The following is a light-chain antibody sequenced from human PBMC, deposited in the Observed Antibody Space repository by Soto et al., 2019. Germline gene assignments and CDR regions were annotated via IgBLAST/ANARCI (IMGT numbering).Light chain of an antibody. CDR2: YDS. CDR3: QVWDSSSDHPV. Sequence: SYELTQPPSVSVAPGKTARITCGGNNIGSKSVHWYQQKPGQAPVLVIYYDSDRPSGMPERFSGSNSWNTATLTISRVEAGDEADYYCQVWDSSSDHPVFGGGTKVTV. CDR1: NIGSKS. V-gene: IGLV3-21*04. J-gene: IGLJ2*01.